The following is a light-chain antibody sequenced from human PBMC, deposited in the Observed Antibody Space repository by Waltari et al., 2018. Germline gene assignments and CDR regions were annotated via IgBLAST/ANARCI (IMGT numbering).Light chain of an antibody. Sequence: EIVLTQSQDTLSLSPGERATLSCRASQSIGRYVVWYQQKPGQAPRLLIYGASTRASGIPDRFSGSGSGTDFSLTISRLEPEDFAVYHCQKHDRLPATFGQGTKVEIK. CDR2: GAS. V-gene: IGKV3-20*01. CDR1: QSIGRY. CDR3: QKHDRLPAT. J-gene: IGKJ1*01.